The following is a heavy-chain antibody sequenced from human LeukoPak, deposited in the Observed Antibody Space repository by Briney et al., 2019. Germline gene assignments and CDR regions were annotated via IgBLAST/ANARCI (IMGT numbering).Heavy chain of an antibody. CDR1: GFTFSRYG. CDR3: ARARRSFDY. CDR2: IKQDGSEK. J-gene: IGHJ4*02. Sequence: GGSLRLSCLASGFTFSRYGFHWVRQAPGKGLEWVANIKQDGSEKYYVDSVKGRFTISRDNAKNSLYLQMNSLRAEDTAVYYCARARRSFDYWGRGTLVTVSS. V-gene: IGHV3-7*03.